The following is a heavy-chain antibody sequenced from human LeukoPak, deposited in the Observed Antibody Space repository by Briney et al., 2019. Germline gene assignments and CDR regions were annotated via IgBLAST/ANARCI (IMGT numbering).Heavy chain of an antibody. CDR2: IRGKANNHAT. D-gene: IGHD2-21*02. CDR3: ATRGADCSPLDS. Sequence: GGSLKLSCAASGFNFGVSAMNWVRQAPGKGLEWVGHIRGKANNHATAYAASMRGRFTISRDDSKNTAFLQLNSLKTEDSAVYFCATRGADCSPLDSWGQGVLVTVSS. J-gene: IGHJ4*02. CDR1: GFNFGVSA. V-gene: IGHV3-73*01.